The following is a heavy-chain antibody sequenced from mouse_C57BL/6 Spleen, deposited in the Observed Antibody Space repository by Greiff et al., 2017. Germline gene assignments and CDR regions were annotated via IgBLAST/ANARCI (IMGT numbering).Heavy chain of an antibody. Sequence: EVKLQESGGGLVKPGGSLKLSCAASGFTFSDYGMHWVRQAPEKGLEWVAYISSGSSTIYYADTVKGRFTISRDNAKNTLFLQMTSLRSEDTAMYYCARWDHDPYYYAMDYWGHGPSVTASS. CDR3: ARWDHDPYYYAMDY. CDR1: GFTFSDYG. J-gene: IGHJ4*01. V-gene: IGHV5-17*01. D-gene: IGHD4-1*01. CDR2: ISSGSSTI.